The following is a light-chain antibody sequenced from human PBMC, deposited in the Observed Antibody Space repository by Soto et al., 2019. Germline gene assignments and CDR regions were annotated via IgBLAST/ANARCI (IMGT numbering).Light chain of an antibody. Sequence: EIVLTQSPGTLSLSPGESATLSCRASQSVSSRFLAWYQQKPGQAPRLLIYDVSNRATGIPARFSGSGSGTDFTLTISSLEPEDFAVYYCQQRSNWPQITFGQGTRLEIK. CDR3: QQRSNWPQIT. CDR1: QSVSSRF. V-gene: IGKV3-11*01. J-gene: IGKJ5*01. CDR2: DVS.